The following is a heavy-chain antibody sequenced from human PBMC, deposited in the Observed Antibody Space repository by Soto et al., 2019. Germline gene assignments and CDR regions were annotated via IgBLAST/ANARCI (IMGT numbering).Heavy chain of an antibody. Sequence: QVQLVQSGAEVTKPGASVKVSCKASGYTFTNYGISWVRQAPGQGLEWMGWISTNSGHTDYAQNLRGRVTMATDTSTTTAYMELRSLRSDDTAVYYCAREEYRQLDHWGQGTLVTVSS. CDR2: ISTNSGHT. V-gene: IGHV1-18*04. CDR3: AREEYRQLDH. D-gene: IGHD3-16*02. CDR1: GYTFTNYG. J-gene: IGHJ5*02.